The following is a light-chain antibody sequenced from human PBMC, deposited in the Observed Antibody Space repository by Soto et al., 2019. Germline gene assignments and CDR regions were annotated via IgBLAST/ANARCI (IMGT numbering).Light chain of an antibody. V-gene: IGLV2-14*01. J-gene: IGLJ1*01. CDR1: SSDVGGYNY. Sequence: QSVLTQPASVSGSPGQSITISCTGTSSDVGGYNYVSWYQQHPGKAPKLMIYEVSNRPSGVSNRFSGSKSGNTASLTISGLQAEDEADYYCSSYTSSSTLFGTGTKVT. CDR3: SSYTSSSTL. CDR2: EVS.